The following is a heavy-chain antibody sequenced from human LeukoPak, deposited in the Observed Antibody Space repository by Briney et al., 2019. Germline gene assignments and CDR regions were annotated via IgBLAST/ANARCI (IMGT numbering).Heavy chain of an antibody. D-gene: IGHD3-9*01. V-gene: IGHV1-46*01. CDR2: INPSGGST. J-gene: IGHJ4*02. CDR1: GYTFTSYY. CDR3: ARDKYDILTGYRPFDY. Sequence: ASVKVSCKASGYTFTSYYMHWVRQAPGQGLEWMGIINPSGGSTSYAQKFQGRVTMTRGMSTSTVYMELSSLRSEDTAVYYCARDKYDILTGYRPFDYWGQGTLVTVSS.